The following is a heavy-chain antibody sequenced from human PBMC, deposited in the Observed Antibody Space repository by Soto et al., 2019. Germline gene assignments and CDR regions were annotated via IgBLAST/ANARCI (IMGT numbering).Heavy chain of an antibody. CDR1: GYTFTSYG. CDR2: ISAYNGNT. V-gene: IGHV1-18*01. Sequence: ASVKVSCKASGYTFTSYGISWVLQAPGQGLEWMGWISAYNGNTNYAQKLQGRVTMTTDTSTSTAYMELRSLRSDDTAVYYCARDENYYDSSGYYYSYIWGQGTMVTVS. D-gene: IGHD3-22*01. J-gene: IGHJ3*02. CDR3: ARDENYYDSSGYYYSYI.